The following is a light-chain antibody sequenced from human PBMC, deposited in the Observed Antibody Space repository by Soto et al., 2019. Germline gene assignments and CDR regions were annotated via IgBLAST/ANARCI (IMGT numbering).Light chain of an antibody. V-gene: IGLV2-14*01. CDR2: NVS. CDR3: SSFTSTNTVL. CDR1: SSDVGGYNY. Sequence: QSVLTQPASLSGSPGQSITISCTGTSSDVGGYNYVSWYQQHPGKAPKLMIYNVSNRPSGVSNRFSGSKSGNTASLTISGLQAEDEGHYYCSSFTSTNTVLFGGGTKVTVL. J-gene: IGLJ2*01.